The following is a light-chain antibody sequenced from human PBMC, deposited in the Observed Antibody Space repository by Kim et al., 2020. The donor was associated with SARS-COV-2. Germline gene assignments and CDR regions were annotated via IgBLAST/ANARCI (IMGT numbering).Light chain of an antibody. CDR1: SGHSSYA. J-gene: IGLJ3*02. V-gene: IGLV4-69*01. Sequence: ASIKLTSTMSSGHSSYANAWHQQQPDKGRRSLMMLNSNGNYSKGDGLPDRFSSCSSAAARYLSISSQQSEDEADYCCQTWSPGIRVFGGGTQLTVL. CDR2: LNSNGNY. CDR3: QTWSPGIRV.